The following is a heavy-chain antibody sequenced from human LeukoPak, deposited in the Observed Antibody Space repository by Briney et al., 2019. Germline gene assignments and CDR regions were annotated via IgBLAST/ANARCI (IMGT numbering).Heavy chain of an antibody. D-gene: IGHD5-24*01. V-gene: IGHV7-4-1*02. CDR3: ARGRWLQLKNAFDI. J-gene: IGHJ3*02. CDR1: GYTFTSYA. Sequence: ASVKVSCKASGYTFTSYAMNWVRQAPGQGLEWMGWINTNTGNPTYAQGFTGRFVFSLDTSVSTAYLQISSLKAEDTAVYYCARGRWLQLKNAFDIWGQGTMVTVSS. CDR2: INTNTGNP.